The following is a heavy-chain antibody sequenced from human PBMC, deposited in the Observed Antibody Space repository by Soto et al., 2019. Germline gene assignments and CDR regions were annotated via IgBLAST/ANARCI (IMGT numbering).Heavy chain of an antibody. V-gene: IGHV3-23*01. J-gene: IGHJ6*02. D-gene: IGHD6-19*01. CDR3: AKVKQWLIHYYYYGMDV. Sequence: GGSLRHSCAASGFTCSSYAMSLVRQAPGKGLEWVSAISGSGGSTYYADSVKGRFTISRDNSKNTLYLQMNSLRAEDTAVYYCAKVKQWLIHYYYYGMDVWGQGTTVTVSS. CDR1: GFTCSSYA. CDR2: ISGSGGST.